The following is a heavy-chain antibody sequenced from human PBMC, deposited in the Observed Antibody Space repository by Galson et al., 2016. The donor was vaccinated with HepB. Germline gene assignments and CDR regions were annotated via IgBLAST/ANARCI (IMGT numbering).Heavy chain of an antibody. V-gene: IGHV4-59*01. D-gene: IGHD3-3*01. CDR2: VYYGGTT. Sequence: ETLSPTCAVSGGSISDYFWTWIRHPPGKGLEWLGYVYYGGTTNYNPSFKSRVTMSVDTSKKQLTLRLSSVTAADTAVYYCARGLTIFGVIPDHWGQGTLVTVSS. J-gene: IGHJ5*02. CDR3: ARGLTIFGVIPDH. CDR1: GGSISDYF.